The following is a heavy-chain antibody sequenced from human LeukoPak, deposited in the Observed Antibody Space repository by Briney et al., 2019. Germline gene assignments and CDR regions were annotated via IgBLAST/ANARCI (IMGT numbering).Heavy chain of an antibody. Sequence: GGSLRLSCAASGFTFSSYGMHWVRQAPGKGLEWVAVIWYDGSNKYYADSVKGRFTISRDNSKNTQYLQMNSLRAEDTAVYYCAKAGIDCSSTSCSYYFDYWGQGTLVTVSS. CDR2: IWYDGSNK. CDR3: AKAGIDCSSTSCSYYFDY. CDR1: GFTFSSYG. J-gene: IGHJ4*02. D-gene: IGHD2-2*01. V-gene: IGHV3-33*06.